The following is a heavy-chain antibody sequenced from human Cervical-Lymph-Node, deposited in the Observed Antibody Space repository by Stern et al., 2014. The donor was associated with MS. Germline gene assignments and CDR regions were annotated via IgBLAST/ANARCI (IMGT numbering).Heavy chain of an antibody. D-gene: IGHD3-22*01. CDR3: AREFNYDTSGYYFYY. CDR2: IIPIGGTA. CDR1: GGPFSNYG. J-gene: IGHJ4*02. Sequence: VPLVESGAAVQKPGSSVPVSCTASGGPFSNYGISWVRQAPGQGLVWLGGIIPIGGTANYAQKFQGRVTITADESTSTAYMELSSLRSEDTAVYYCAREFNYDTSGYYFYYWGQGTLVTVSS. V-gene: IGHV1-69*01.